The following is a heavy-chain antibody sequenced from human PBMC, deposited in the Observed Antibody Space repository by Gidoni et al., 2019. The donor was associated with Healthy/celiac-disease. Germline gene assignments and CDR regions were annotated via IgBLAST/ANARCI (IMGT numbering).Heavy chain of an antibody. CDR2: IYYSGGT. V-gene: IGHV4-59*01. CDR3: ARSYSSGWIDY. Sequence: QVQLQESGPGLVKPSEPLSLTCTVSGGSISSYYWSWIRQPPGKGLEWIGYIYYSGGTNYNPSLKSRVTISVDTSKNQFSLKLSSVTAADTAVYYCARSYSSGWIDYWGQGTLVTVSS. CDR1: GGSISSYY. D-gene: IGHD6-19*01. J-gene: IGHJ4*02.